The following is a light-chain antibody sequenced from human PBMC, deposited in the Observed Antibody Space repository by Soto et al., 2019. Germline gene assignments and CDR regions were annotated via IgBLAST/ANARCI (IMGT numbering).Light chain of an antibody. CDR3: QQSYSTTRT. CDR2: AAS. Sequence: DFPMTQSPSSLSASVGDRVTITGRASQSISSYLNWYQKKPGKDPKILIYAASSLQSGVPSRFSGSGSGTDFNLTISSLQTEDFATYYCQQSYSTTRTFGQGTKVDIK. V-gene: IGKV1-39*01. J-gene: IGKJ1*01. CDR1: QSISSY.